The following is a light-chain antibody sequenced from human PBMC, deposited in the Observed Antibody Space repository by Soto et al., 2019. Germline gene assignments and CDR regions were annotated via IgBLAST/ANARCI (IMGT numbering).Light chain of an antibody. CDR2: CAS. CDR3: EQYDNSPRT. V-gene: IGKV3-20*01. J-gene: IGKJ1*01. Sequence: ELVLTQSPGTLSLSPGERATLSCRASQRVDSNYLAWYQQKPGQSTRVLMYCASSRSTGIPDRFSGSGSGTDYTLTINRHEPEDLAAYYCEQYDNSPRTFSQGTTVEIK. CDR1: QRVDSNY.